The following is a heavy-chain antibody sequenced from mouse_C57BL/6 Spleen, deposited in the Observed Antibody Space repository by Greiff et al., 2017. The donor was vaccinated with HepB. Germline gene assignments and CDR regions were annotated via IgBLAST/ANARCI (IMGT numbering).Heavy chain of an antibody. Sequence: VQLQQPGAELVKPGASVKMSCKASGYTFTSYWITWVKRRPGQGLEWIGDIYPGSGSTNYNEKFKSKATLTVDTSSSTAYMQLSSLTSEDSAVYYCARAGYGNHWYFGVWGTGTTVTVSS. CDR2: IYPGSGST. CDR3: ARAGYGNHWYFGV. D-gene: IGHD2-1*01. V-gene: IGHV1-55*01. J-gene: IGHJ1*03. CDR1: GYTFTSYW.